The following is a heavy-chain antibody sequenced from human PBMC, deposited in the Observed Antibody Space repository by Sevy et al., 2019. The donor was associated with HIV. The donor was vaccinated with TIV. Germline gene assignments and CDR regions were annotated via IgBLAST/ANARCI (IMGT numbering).Heavy chain of an antibody. V-gene: IGHV1-24*01. D-gene: IGHD2-15*01. CDR2: FDPEDGET. J-gene: IGHJ4*02. CDR3: ATGLPGEYVDCSSCYSDYFAY. Sequence: ASVKVSCKVSGYTLIEFSMHWVRQAPGKGLEWMGGFDPEDGETIYAQRFQGRVTMTEDTSTDTAYMELGSLRPEDTSVYYCATGLPGEYVDCSSCYSDYFAYWGQGTLVTVSS. CDR1: GYTLIEFS.